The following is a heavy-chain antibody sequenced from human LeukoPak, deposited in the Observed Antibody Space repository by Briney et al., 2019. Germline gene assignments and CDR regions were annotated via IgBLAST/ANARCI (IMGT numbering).Heavy chain of an antibody. CDR2: ISAYNGNT. J-gene: IGHJ4*02. CDR3: ARSPIVVVRGEAPPTY. CDR1: GYTFTSYG. V-gene: IGHV1-18*01. D-gene: IGHD2-2*01. Sequence: GASVKVPCKASGYTFTSYGISWVRQAPGQGLEWMGWISAYNGNTNYAQKLQGRVTMTTDTSTSTAYMELSRLRSDDTAVYYCARSPIVVVRGEAPPTYWGQGTLVTVSS.